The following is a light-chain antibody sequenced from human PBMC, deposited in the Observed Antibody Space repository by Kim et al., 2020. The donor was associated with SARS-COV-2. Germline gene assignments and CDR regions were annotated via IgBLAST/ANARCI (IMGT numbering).Light chain of an antibody. CDR1: TGNNTYP. V-gene: IGLV4-69*01. CDR3: QTWGSGIAV. Sequence: ASVNLPRTLGTGNNTYPIAWLQQQPGKGPRYLMRLYSDGRHTKGDGIPDRFSGSTSGSEYSLTISSLQSEDEADYYCQTWGSGIAVFGGGTQLTVL. J-gene: IGLJ2*01. CDR2: LYSDGRH.